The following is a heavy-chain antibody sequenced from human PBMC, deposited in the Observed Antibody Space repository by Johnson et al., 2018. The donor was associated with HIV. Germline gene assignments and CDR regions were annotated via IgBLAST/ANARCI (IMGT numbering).Heavy chain of an antibody. CDR1: GFTVSSNY. J-gene: IGHJ3*02. CDR3: ARDPDI. CDR2: ISYDGRNK. V-gene: IGHV3-30*03. Sequence: VQLVESGGCLIQPGGSLRLSCAASGFTVSSNYMSWVRQAPGKGLEWVAVISYDGRNKHYADSVKGRFTISRDNSKNTLYLQMNSLRAEDTAVYYCARDPDIWGQGTMVTVSS.